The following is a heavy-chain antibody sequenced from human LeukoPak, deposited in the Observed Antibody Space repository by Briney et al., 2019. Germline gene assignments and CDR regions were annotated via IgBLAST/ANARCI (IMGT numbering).Heavy chain of an antibody. CDR1: GGSFSGYY. Sequence: SETLSLTCAVYGGSFSGYYWSWIRQPPGKGLEWIGEINHSGSTNYNPSLKSRVTMLVDTSKNQFSLKLSSVTAADTAVYYCAREIHHIVGATRVFDYWGQGTLVTVSS. D-gene: IGHD1-26*01. V-gene: IGHV4-34*01. CDR2: INHSGST. J-gene: IGHJ4*02. CDR3: AREIHHIVGATRVFDY.